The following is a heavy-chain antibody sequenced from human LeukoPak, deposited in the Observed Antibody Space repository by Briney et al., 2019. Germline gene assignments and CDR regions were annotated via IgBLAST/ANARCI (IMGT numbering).Heavy chain of an antibody. J-gene: IGHJ4*02. CDR1: GGSISSYY. D-gene: IGHD4-17*01. CDR3: ATLTVTESFDY. CDR2: IYTSGST. V-gene: IGHV4-4*07. Sequence: SETLSLTCTVSGGSISSYYWSWIPQPAGKGLEYIGRIYTSGSTNYNPSLKSRVTMSVDTSKNQFSLRLNSVTAADTAVYYCATLTVTESFDYWGQGTLVTVSS.